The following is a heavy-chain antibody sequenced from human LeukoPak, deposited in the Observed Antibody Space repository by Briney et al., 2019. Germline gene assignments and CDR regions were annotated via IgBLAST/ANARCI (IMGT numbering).Heavy chain of an antibody. J-gene: IGHJ4*02. CDR3: ARDVDGSMDY. CDR1: GGSVSNGSYY. D-gene: IGHD5-24*01. CDR2: IYYSGST. Sequence: PSETLSLTCTVSGGSVSNGSYYWSWIRQPPGKGLEWIGYIYYSGSTNYNPSLKSRVTISVDTSKNQFSLKLSSVTAADTAVYYCARDVDGSMDYWGQGTLVTVSS. V-gene: IGHV4-61*01.